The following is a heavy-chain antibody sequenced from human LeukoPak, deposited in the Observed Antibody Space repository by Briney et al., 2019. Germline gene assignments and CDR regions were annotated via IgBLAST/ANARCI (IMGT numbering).Heavy chain of an antibody. V-gene: IGHV1-8*01. Sequence: ASVKVSCKASGYTFTSYDINWVRQATGQGLEWMGWMNPNSDNTGYAQKFQGRVTMTRNTSISTAYMELSSLRSEDTAVYYCARGRLGSYYFDYWGQGTLVTVSS. CDR1: GYTFTSYD. CDR2: MNPNSDNT. J-gene: IGHJ4*02. D-gene: IGHD1-26*01. CDR3: ARGRLGSYYFDY.